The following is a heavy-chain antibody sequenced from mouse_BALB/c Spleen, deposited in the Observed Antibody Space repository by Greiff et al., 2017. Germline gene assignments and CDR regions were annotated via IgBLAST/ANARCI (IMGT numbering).Heavy chain of an antibody. CDR2: ISSGGST. CDR3: ARGGYYGPFDY. D-gene: IGHD1-1*01. J-gene: IGHJ2*01. Sequence: EVQGVESGGGLVKPGGSLKLSCAASGFTFSSYAMSWVRQTPEKRLEWVASISSGGSTYYPDSVKGRFTISRDNARNILYLQMSSLRSEDTAMYYCARGGYYGPFDYWGQGTTLTVSS. CDR1: GFTFSSYA. V-gene: IGHV5-6-5*01.